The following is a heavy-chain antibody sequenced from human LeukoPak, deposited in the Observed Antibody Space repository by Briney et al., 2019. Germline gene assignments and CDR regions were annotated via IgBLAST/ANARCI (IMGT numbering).Heavy chain of an antibody. D-gene: IGHD3-22*01. CDR1: GFTFSSYG. J-gene: IGHJ4*02. CDR3: VRDSDRRSDY. Sequence: GGSLRLSCATSGFTFSSYGMTWVRQAPGKGLEWVSSISGSGDNTYYAVSVKGRFTFSRDNSKDTLYLQMNSLRAEDTAVYYCVRDSDRRSDYWGQGTLVTVSS. CDR2: ISGSGDNT. V-gene: IGHV3-23*01.